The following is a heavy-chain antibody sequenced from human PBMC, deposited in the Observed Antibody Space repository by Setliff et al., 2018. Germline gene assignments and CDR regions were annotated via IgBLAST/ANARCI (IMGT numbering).Heavy chain of an antibody. CDR3: AGPSFDY. J-gene: IGHJ4*02. V-gene: IGHV4-39*07. CDR1: GGPVTRTTTF. CDR2: TYDSGST. Sequence: LTCTVSGGPVTRTTTFWGWVRQTPGKGLEWIGSTYDSGSTYYNPSLNSRVTISEDTSKNQFSLKLTSVTAADTAVYYCAGPSFDYWGQGTLVTAPQ.